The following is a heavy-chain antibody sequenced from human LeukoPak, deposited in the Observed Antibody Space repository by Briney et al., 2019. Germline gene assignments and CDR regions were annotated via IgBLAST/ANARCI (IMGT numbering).Heavy chain of an antibody. D-gene: IGHD6-19*01. V-gene: IGHV1-8*01. Sequence: ASVKVSCKASGYTFTSYDINWVRQATGQGLEWMGWMDPNSGNTGYAQKFQGRVTMTRNTSISTAYMELSSLRSEDMAVYYCARGLGRRSSGSGFDPWGQGTLVTVSS. CDR3: ARGLGRRSSGSGFDP. CDR1: GYTFTSYD. CDR2: MDPNSGNT. J-gene: IGHJ5*02.